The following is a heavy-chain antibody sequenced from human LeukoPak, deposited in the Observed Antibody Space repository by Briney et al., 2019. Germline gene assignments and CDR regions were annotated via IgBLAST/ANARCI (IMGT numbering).Heavy chain of an antibody. D-gene: IGHD6-13*01. CDR2: IIPIFGTA. Sequence: SVKVSCKASGGTFSSYAISWVRQAPGQGLEWMGGIIPIFGTANYAQKFQGRVTITTDESTSTAYMELSSLRSEDTAVYYCARDPQHGSWYGWFDPWGQGTLVTVSS. CDR1: GGTFSSYA. J-gene: IGHJ5*02. CDR3: ARDPQHGSWYGWFDP. V-gene: IGHV1-69*05.